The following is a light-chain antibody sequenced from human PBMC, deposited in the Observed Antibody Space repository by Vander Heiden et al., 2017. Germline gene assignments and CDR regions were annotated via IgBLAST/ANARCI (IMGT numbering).Light chain of an antibody. CDR3: QQRSNWPLIT. CDR1: QSVSSY. CDR2: DAS. J-gene: IGKJ5*01. Sequence: EIVLTQSPATLSLSRGESATLSCRASQSVSSYLAWYQQKPGQAPRLLIYDASNGATGIPARFSGSGSGTDFTLTICSLEPEDFAVYYCQQRSNWPLITFGQGTRLEIK. V-gene: IGKV3-11*01.